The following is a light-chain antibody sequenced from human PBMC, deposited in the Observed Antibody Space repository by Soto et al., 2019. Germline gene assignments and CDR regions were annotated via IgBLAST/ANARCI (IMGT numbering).Light chain of an antibody. V-gene: IGLV2-14*03. CDR2: DVS. CDR3: TSYTSSFTYV. J-gene: IGLJ1*01. Sequence: QSVLTQPASVSGSPGQSITISCTGTRSDVGGYNFVSWYQHHPGKAPKLIIYDVSNRPSGVSNRFSGSKSGNTASLTISWLQAEDEADYYCTSYTSSFTYVFGTGTKLTVL. CDR1: RSDVGGYNF.